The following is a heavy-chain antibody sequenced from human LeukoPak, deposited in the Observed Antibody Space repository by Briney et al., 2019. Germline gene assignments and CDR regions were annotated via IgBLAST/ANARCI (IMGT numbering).Heavy chain of an antibody. CDR3: ARGNAN. Sequence: SETLSLTCTVSGGSINSYYWSWIRQPPGKGLEWIGYISYSGNTNYNPSLKSRVTISLDTSKKQFFLKLSSVTAADTAMYYCARGNANWGQGTLVTVSS. J-gene: IGHJ4*02. V-gene: IGHV4-59*01. CDR2: ISYSGNT. CDR1: GGSINSYY.